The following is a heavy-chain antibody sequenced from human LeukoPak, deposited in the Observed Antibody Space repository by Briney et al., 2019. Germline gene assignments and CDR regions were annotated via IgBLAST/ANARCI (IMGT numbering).Heavy chain of an antibody. V-gene: IGHV1-69*06. CDR3: ARERDYGDYDRWFDP. J-gene: IGHJ5*02. D-gene: IGHD4-17*01. CDR2: IIPIFGTA. Sequence: EASVKVSCKASGGTFSSYAISWVRQAPGQGLEWMGGIIPIFGTANYAQKFQGRVTITADKSTSTAYMELSSLRSEDTAVYYCARERDYGDYDRWFDPWGQGTLVTVSS. CDR1: GGTFSSYA.